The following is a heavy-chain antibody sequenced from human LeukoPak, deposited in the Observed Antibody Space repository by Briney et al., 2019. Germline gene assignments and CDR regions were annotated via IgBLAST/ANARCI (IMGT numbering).Heavy chain of an antibody. CDR1: GFTFDDYG. V-gene: IGHV3-20*04. J-gene: IGHJ6*03. Sequence: GGSLRLSCAASGFTFDDYGMSWVRQAPGKGLEWVSGINWNGGSTGYADSVKGRFTISRDNAKNSLYLQMSSLRAEDTALYYCARDAYLRRLTYYYYYYMDVWGKGTTVTVSS. CDR2: INWNGGST. CDR3: ARDAYLRRLTYYYYYYMDV.